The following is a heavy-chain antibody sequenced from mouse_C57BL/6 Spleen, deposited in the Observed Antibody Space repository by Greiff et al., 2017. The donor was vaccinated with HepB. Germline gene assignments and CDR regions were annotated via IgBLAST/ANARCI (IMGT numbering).Heavy chain of an antibody. D-gene: IGHD2-2*01. CDR3: ARCYGYDRGYAMDY. V-gene: IGHV1-18*01. Sequence: VQLKESGPELVKPGASVKISCKASGYTFTDYNMDWVKQSHGKSLEWIGDINPNNGGTIYNQKFKGKATLTVDKSSSTAYMELRSLTSEDTAVYYCARCYGYDRGYAMDYWGQGTSVTVSS. CDR1: GYTFTDYN. J-gene: IGHJ4*01. CDR2: INPNNGGT.